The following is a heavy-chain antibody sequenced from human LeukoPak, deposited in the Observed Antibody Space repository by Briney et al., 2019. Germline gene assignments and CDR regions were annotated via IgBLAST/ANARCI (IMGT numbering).Heavy chain of an antibody. CDR3: ARGVYYFDY. V-gene: IGHV3-7*03. D-gene: IGHD3-16*01. J-gene: IGHJ4*02. CDR2: IKEDGGEK. CDR1: GFTFSSSW. Sequence: TGGSLRLSCVASGFTFSSSWMAWVRQAPGKGLEWVANIKEDGGEKYCVDSVKGRFTISRGNAKNSLFLQMMSLRAEDTAVYYCARGVYYFDYWGQGTLVTVSS.